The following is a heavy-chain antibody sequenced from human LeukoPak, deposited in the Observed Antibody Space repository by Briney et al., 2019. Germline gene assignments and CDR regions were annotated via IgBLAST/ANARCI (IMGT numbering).Heavy chain of an antibody. CDR2: ISGSGDST. CDR1: GFTFSSYG. J-gene: IGHJ4*02. V-gene: IGHV3-23*01. CDR3: AKAGAVVVVAAKYFDY. D-gene: IGHD2-15*01. Sequence: GGSLRLSCAASGFTFSSYGMNWVRQAPGKGLEWVSAISGSGDSTYYADSVKGRFTISRDNSKNTLYLQMNSLRAEDTAVYYCAKAGAVVVVAAKYFDYWGQGTLVTVSS.